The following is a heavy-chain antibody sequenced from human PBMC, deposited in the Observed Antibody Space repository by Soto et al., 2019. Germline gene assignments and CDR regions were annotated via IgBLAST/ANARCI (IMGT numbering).Heavy chain of an antibody. CDR2: ISYDGSNA. D-gene: IGHD3-10*01. V-gene: IGHV3-30*04. CDR3: ARDGGGFGELLLNSYDAFDL. CDR1: GFSFSTYA. J-gene: IGHJ3*01. Sequence: QEQLVESGGGVVQPRTSLRLSCTASGFSFSTYAMYWVRQAPGKGLEWVAIISYDGSNAQYADSVKGRFTVARDNSKNTLYLQMHSLTAEDTAVYYCARDGGGFGELLLNSYDAFDLWGQGKLVTVSS.